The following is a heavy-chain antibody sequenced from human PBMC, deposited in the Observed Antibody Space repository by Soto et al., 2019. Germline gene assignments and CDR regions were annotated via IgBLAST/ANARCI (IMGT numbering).Heavy chain of an antibody. CDR1: EYTFTGNY. J-gene: IGHJ5*02. CDR3: GREGVGPTYGWFDP. D-gene: IGHD1-26*01. CDR2: IHPHSGAT. V-gene: IGHV1-2*04. Sequence: QVQLVQSGAEVKKPGASVKVSCEATEYTFTGNYLHWVRQAPGQGLEWMGWIHPHSGATKYAQKFQGWVTMTRDTSISTAYLDLSSLKSNDTAVYYCGREGVGPTYGWFDPWGQGTLLTVSS.